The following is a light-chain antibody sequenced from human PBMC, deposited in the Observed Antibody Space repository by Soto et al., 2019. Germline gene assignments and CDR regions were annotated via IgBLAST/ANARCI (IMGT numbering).Light chain of an antibody. CDR2: LGS. CDR1: QSLLQSNGHNY. V-gene: IGKV2-28*01. J-gene: IGKJ2*01. CDR3: TQALQTPYT. Sequence: DIVMTQSPLSLPVTPGEPASISCRSSQSLLQSNGHNYLDWYLQKPGQSPQLLNYLGSNRASGVPGRFSDRGLGTDFKLEIKRVEAVVVGGHVGTQALQTPYTFGQGTNLEI.